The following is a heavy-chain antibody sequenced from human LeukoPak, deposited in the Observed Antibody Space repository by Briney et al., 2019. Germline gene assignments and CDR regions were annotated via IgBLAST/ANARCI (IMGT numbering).Heavy chain of an antibody. CDR2: ISAYNCDT. CDR1: GYTLTHRG. J-gene: IGHJ4*02. V-gene: IGHV1-18*01. Sequence: ASVKVSCKASGYTLTHRGINWLRPPPGQGLEWMGLISAYNCDTKYAQKFQGRLTMTTHTSTSKAYMELWSLRSDDTAVYYCARDPSNSSGWRAWGDYWGQGILVTVSS. D-gene: IGHD6-25*01. CDR3: ARDPSNSSGWRAWGDY.